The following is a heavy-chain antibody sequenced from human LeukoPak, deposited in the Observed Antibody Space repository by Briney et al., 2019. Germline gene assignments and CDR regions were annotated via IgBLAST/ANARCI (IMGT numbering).Heavy chain of an antibody. J-gene: IGHJ4*02. V-gene: IGHV3-23*01. Sequence: SGWAGRTYYAHSVKGRFTISRDNCKNTMYMQMNRLRAEETGVYDCAKDQSRYSYGSYYFDYWGQGTLVTVSS. D-gene: IGHD5-18*01. CDR2: SGWAGRT. CDR3: AKDQSRYSYGSYYFDY.